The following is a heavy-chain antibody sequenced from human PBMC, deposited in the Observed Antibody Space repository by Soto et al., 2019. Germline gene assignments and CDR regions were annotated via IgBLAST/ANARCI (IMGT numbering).Heavy chain of an antibody. CDR2: IWSDGSDK. CDR1: GFTFSSYG. D-gene: IGHD2-15*01. CDR3: ARRVAQRYDFDM. J-gene: IGHJ3*02. Sequence: QVQLVESGGGVVQPGRSLRLSCAASGFTFSSYGMHWVRQAPGKGLEWVAVIWSDGSDKYYADSVKGRFTISRDNSKNTLYLQMNSLRAEDTAVYYCARRVAQRYDFDMWGQGTVVTVSS. V-gene: IGHV3-33*01.